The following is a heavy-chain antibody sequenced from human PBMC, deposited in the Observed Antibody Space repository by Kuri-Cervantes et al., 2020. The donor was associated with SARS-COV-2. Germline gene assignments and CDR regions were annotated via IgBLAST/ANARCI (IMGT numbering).Heavy chain of an antibody. V-gene: IGHV2-70*11. CDR2: IDWDDDK. CDR3: AREYSSSNEIDY. Sequence: SGPTLVKPTQTLTLTCTFSGFSLSTSGVGVGWIRQPPGKALEWLARIDWDDDKYYSTSLKTRLTISKDTSKNQVVLTMTNMDPVDTATYYCAREYSSSNEIDYWGQGTLVTVSS. CDR1: GFSLSTSGVG. J-gene: IGHJ4*02. D-gene: IGHD6-6*01.